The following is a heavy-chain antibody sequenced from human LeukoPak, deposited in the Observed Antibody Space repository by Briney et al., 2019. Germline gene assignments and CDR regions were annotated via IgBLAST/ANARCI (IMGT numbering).Heavy chain of an antibody. CDR2: ISSSSSYI. Sequence: PGGSLGLSCAASGFTFSSYSMNWVRQAPGKGLEWVSSISSSSSYIYYADSVKGRFTISRDNAKNSLYLQMNSLRAEDTAVYYCARDRATVTTNPRGVEDYWGQGTLVTVSS. CDR3: ARDRATVTTNPRGVEDY. CDR1: GFTFSSYS. D-gene: IGHD4-17*01. J-gene: IGHJ4*02. V-gene: IGHV3-21*01.